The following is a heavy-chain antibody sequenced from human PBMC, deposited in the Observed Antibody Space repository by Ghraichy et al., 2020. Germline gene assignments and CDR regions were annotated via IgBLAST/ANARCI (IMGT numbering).Heavy chain of an antibody. CDR3: ARGGAIFGVGYYYYGMDV. CDR1: GYTFTSYG. D-gene: IGHD3-3*01. V-gene: IGHV1-18*01. Sequence: ASVKVSRKASGYTFTSYGISWVRQAPGQGLEWMGWISAYNGNTNYAQKLQGRVTMTTDTSTSTAYMELRSLRSDDTAVYYCARGGAIFGVGYYYYGMDVWGQGTTVTVSS. CDR2: ISAYNGNT. J-gene: IGHJ6*02.